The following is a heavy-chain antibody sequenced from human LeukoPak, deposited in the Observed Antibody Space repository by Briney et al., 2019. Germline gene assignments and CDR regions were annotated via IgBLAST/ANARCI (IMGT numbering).Heavy chain of an antibody. V-gene: IGHV3-21*01. Sequence: GGSLRLSCAASGFTFSTYAMTWVRQAPGKGLEWVSSISSSSSYIYYADSVKGRFTISRDNAKNSLYLQMNSLRAEDTAVYYCAREGGSYRYYFDYWGQGTLVTVSS. CDR1: GFTFSTYA. CDR3: AREGGSYRYYFDY. J-gene: IGHJ4*02. CDR2: ISSSSSYI. D-gene: IGHD1-26*01.